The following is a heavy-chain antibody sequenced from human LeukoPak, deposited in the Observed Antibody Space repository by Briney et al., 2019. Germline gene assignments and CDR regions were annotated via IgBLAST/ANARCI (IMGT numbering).Heavy chain of an antibody. CDR3: ATSSMFRGVTVDY. J-gene: IGHJ4*02. CDR1: GGSLNSSSSY. V-gene: IGHV4-39*01. D-gene: IGHD3-10*01. Sequence: SETLSLTCTVSGGSLNSSSSYWGWIRQPPGEALEWIGSIYHSGYTYYNPSLKSRVTISVDTSKSQFSLKLSSLTAADTAVYYCATSSMFRGVTVDYWGQGTLVTVSS. CDR2: IYHSGYT.